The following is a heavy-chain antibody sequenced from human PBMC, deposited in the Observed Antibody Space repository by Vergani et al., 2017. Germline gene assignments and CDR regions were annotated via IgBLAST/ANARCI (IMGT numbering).Heavy chain of an antibody. J-gene: IGHJ1*01. CDR1: GCTSSYYG. Sequence: QVPLVESGGGVVQPGRSLRLPCVVPGCTSSYYGMHWVRQAPGKGLEWVAVISYDGTQKYYADSVKGRFTISRDNSKSTLYLQMNSLRTEDTAVYYCATKSCGTPGCQIGYFREWGQGTLVTVSS. CDR3: ATKSCGTPGCQIGYFRE. D-gene: IGHD1-1*01. V-gene: IGHV3-30*03. CDR2: ISYDGTQK.